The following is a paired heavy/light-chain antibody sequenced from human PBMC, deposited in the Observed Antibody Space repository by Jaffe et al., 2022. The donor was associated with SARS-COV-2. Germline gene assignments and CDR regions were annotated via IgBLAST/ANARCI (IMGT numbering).Heavy chain of an antibody. J-gene: IGHJ6*02. Sequence: EVQLVESGGGLVQPGGSLRLSCAASGFTFSNYDMHWVRQATGKGLEWVSAIGTAGDPYYPGSVKGRFTISRENANNSLYLQMNSLRAGDTAVYYCARGYSSSWSYYYYGMDVWGQGTTVTVSS. CDR2: IGTAGDP. V-gene: IGHV3-13*05. D-gene: IGHD6-13*01. CDR3: ARGYSSSWSYYYYGMDV. CDR1: GFTFSNYD.
Light chain of an antibody. Sequence: DIQMTQSPSSLSASVGDRVTVTCRASQSISSYLNWYQQKPGKAPKLLIYAASNLQSGVPSRFSGSGSGTDFTLTINSLQPEDFATYYCQQSYSTLSFTFGPGTKVDIK. V-gene: IGKV1-39*01. CDR3: QQSYSTLSFT. CDR2: AAS. J-gene: IGKJ3*01. CDR1: QSISSY.